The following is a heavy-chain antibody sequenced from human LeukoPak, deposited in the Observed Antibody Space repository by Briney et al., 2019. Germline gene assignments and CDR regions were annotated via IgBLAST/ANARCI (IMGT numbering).Heavy chain of an antibody. CDR1: GFTFSGFW. V-gene: IGHV3-7*01. J-gene: IGHJ4*02. CDR3: TRVSLMITPDY. CDR2: MNPDGSLK. D-gene: IGHD2-8*01. Sequence: GGSLRLSCAASGFTFSGFWMNWVRQAPGKGLEWVANMNPDGSLKYYVDSVKGRFTISRDNAKNSLDLQMNSLRAEDMAVYYCTRVSLMITPDYWGQGTLVTVSS.